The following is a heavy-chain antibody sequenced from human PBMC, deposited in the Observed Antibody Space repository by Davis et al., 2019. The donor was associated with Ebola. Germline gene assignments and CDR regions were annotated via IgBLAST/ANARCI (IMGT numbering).Heavy chain of an antibody. Sequence: ASVKVSCKASGYTFTGYYMHWVRQAPGQGLEWMGWINPNSGGTNYAQKFQGRVTMTRDTSISTAYMELSRLRSDDTAVYYCARGPGFWSGYSIAGWSDYWGQGTLVTVSS. CDR2: INPNSGGT. CDR3: ARGPGFWSGYSIAGWSDY. CDR1: GYTFTGYY. D-gene: IGHD3-3*01. V-gene: IGHV1-2*02. J-gene: IGHJ4*02.